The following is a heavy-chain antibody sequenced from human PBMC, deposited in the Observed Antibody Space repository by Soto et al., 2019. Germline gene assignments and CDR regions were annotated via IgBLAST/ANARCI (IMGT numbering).Heavy chain of an antibody. D-gene: IGHD2-2*01. J-gene: IGHJ5*02. V-gene: IGHV4-31*03. Sequence: QVQLQESGPGLVKPSQTLSLTCTVSGGSISSGGYYWSWIRQHPGKGLELIGYIYDSGTTYYNPSLKTRVTISVDTSKNQFSLKLTSVTAADTAVYYCAKVRRIQLMGWFGPWGQGTLVTVSS. CDR3: AKVRRIQLMGWFGP. CDR2: IYDSGTT. CDR1: GGSISSGGYY.